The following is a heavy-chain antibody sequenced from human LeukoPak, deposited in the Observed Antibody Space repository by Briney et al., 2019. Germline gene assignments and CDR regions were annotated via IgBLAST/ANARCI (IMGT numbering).Heavy chain of an antibody. D-gene: IGHD3-10*01. CDR1: GFTFGDYA. V-gene: IGHV3-49*04. CDR2: IRSKAYGGTT. J-gene: IGHJ4*02. Sequence: GGSLRLSCTASGFTFGDYAMSWVRQAPGKGLEWVGFIRSKAYGGTTEYPAYVKGRFTISRDDSKSIAYLQMNSLKTEDTAVYYCTRPAAAYGSGSYYNVVPYWGQGTLVTVSS. CDR3: TRPAAAYGSGSYYNVVPY.